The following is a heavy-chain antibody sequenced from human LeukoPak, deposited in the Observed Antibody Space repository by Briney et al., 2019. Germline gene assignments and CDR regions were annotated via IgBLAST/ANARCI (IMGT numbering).Heavy chain of an antibody. Sequence: PGGSLRLSCAASGFTFSSYWMSWVRQAPGKGLEWVANIKQDGSEKYYVDSVKGRFTISRDNAKNSLYLQMNSLRAEDTAVYYCARESGSYHEGYFDYWGQGTLVTVSS. CDR3: ARESGSYHEGYFDY. CDR2: IKQDGSEK. D-gene: IGHD1-26*01. V-gene: IGHV3-7*01. J-gene: IGHJ4*02. CDR1: GFTFSSYW.